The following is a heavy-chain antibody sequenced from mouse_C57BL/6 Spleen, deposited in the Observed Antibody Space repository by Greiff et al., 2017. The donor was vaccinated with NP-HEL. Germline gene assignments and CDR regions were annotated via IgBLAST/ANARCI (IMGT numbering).Heavy chain of an antibody. CDR2: IHPNSGST. CDR1: GYTFTSYW. CDR3: ARHDYDDAWFAY. J-gene: IGHJ3*01. V-gene: IGHV1-64*01. D-gene: IGHD2-4*01. Sequence: VQLQQPGAELVKPGASVKLSCKASGYTFTSYWMHWVKQRPGQGLEWIGMIHPNSGSTNYNEKFKSKATLTVDKSSSTAYMQLSSLTSEDSAVNYCARHDYDDAWFAYWGQGTLVTVSA.